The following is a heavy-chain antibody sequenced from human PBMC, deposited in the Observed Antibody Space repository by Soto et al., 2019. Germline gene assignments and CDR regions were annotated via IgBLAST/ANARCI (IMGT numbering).Heavy chain of an antibody. J-gene: IGHJ5*02. V-gene: IGHV1-69*06. CDR1: GGTFSSYA. D-gene: IGHD3-3*01. Sequence: ASVKVSCKASGGTFSSYAISWVRQAPGQGLEWMGGIIPIFGTANYAQKFQGRVTTTADKSTSTAYMELSSLRSEDTAVYYCARASDPNDFWSGYYGVSSWFDPWGQGTLVTVSS. CDR2: IIPIFGTA. CDR3: ARASDPNDFWSGYYGVSSWFDP.